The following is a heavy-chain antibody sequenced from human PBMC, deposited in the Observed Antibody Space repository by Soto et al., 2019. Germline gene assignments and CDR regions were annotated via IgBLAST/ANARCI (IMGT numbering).Heavy chain of an antibody. J-gene: IGHJ5*02. Sequence: QLQLQESGSGLVKPSQTLSLTCAVSGGSISSGGYSWNWIRQPPGKGLGCIGYIYHSGSTYYNPSIKSRVTISVDRSKNQFSLKLSSVTAADTAVYYCASRPPYYYGSGSYGFDPWGQGTLVTVSS. CDR2: IYHSGST. CDR1: GGSISSGGYS. V-gene: IGHV4-30-2*01. CDR3: ASRPPYYYGSGSYGFDP. D-gene: IGHD3-10*01.